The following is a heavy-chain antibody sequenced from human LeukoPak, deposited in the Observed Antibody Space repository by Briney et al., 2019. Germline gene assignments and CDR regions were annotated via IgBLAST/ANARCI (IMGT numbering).Heavy chain of an antibody. CDR3: ARDRGVDYCSGGSCSHYYYYMDV. D-gene: IGHD2-15*01. J-gene: IGHJ6*03. Sequence: ASVKVSCTASGDTFTGYDMHWVRQAPGQGLGWMGWINPNSGGTNYAQKFQGRVTMTRDTSISTAYMELSRLRSDDTAVYYCARDRGVDYCSGGSCSHYYYYMDVWGKGTTVTISS. V-gene: IGHV1-2*02. CDR2: INPNSGGT. CDR1: GDTFTGYD.